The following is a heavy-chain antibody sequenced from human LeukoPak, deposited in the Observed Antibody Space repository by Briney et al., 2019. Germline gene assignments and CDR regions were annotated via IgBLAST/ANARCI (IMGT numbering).Heavy chain of an antibody. D-gene: IGHD3-10*01. Sequence: ASVKVSCKASGGTFSSYAISWVRQAPGQGLEWMGGIIPIFGTANYAQKFQGRVTITTDESTSTAYMELSSLRSEDTAVYYCARGKFGELFFDYWGQGTLVTVSS. CDR2: IIPIFGTA. J-gene: IGHJ4*02. CDR1: GGTFSSYA. CDR3: ARGKFGELFFDY. V-gene: IGHV1-69*05.